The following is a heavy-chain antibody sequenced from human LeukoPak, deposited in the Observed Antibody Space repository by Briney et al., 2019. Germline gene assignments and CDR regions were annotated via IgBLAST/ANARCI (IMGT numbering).Heavy chain of an antibody. CDR3: ATSLRGYFDWLSPFDY. CDR2: ISAYNGNT. CDR1: GYTFTSYG. J-gene: IGHJ4*02. D-gene: IGHD3-9*01. V-gene: IGHV1-18*01. Sequence: ASVKVSCKASGYTFTSYGISWVRQAPGQGLEWMGWISAYNGNTNYAQKLQGRVTMTTDTYTSTAYMELRSLRSDDTAVYYCATSLRGYFDWLSPFDYWGQGTLVTVSS.